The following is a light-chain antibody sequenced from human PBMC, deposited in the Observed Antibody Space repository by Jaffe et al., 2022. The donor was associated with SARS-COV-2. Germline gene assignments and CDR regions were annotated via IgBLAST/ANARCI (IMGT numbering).Light chain of an antibody. V-gene: IGKV1-5*03. CDR3: LQYNYFSLT. Sequence: DIQMTQSPSTLSASVGDRVTITCRASQSISSWLAWYQQKPGKAPKLLMYKASSLQSGVPSRFSGSGSGTEFTLTISSLQPDDFATYYCLQYNYFSLTFGGGTKVEIK. J-gene: IGKJ4*01. CDR2: KAS. CDR1: QSISSW.